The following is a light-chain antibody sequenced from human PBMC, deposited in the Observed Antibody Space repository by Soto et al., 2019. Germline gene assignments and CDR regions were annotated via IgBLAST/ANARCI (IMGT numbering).Light chain of an antibody. Sequence: IQMTQSPSTLSASVGDRVKISCRASQSISSWLAWYQQKPGKAPKVLIYKASSLESGVPSRFSGSGSGTEFTLTISSLQPDDFATYYCQQYKSYSWTFGQGTKVDI. CDR1: QSISSW. J-gene: IGKJ1*01. CDR3: QQYKSYSWT. CDR2: KAS. V-gene: IGKV1-5*03.